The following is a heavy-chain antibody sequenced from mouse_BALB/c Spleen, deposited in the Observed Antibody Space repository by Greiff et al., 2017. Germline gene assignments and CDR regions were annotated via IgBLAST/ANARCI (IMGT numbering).Heavy chain of an antibody. CDR3: ARIYYDYNYYAMDY. D-gene: IGHD2-4*01. V-gene: IGHV7-3*02. CDR2: IRNKANGYTT. Sequence: EVQGVESGGGLVQPGGSLRLSCATSGFTFTDYYMSWVRQPPGKALEWLGFIRNKANGYTTEYSASVKGRFTISRDNSQSILYLQMNTLRAEDSATYYCARIYYDYNYYAMDYWGQGTSVTVSS. CDR1: GFTFTDYY. J-gene: IGHJ4*01.